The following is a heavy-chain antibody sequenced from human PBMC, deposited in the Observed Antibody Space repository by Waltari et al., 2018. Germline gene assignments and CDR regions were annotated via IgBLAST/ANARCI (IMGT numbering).Heavy chain of an antibody. CDR3: ALDRGALWMDV. V-gene: IGHV1-46*01. CDR1: EYTFTSSY. Sequence: QVQLVQSGAEVKKPGASVKISCKTSEYTFTSSYIHWVRQAPGQGREWMGIINPSGGSTIYAQKFQGRVTMTRDTSTSTVYMELSSLRSEDTAVYYCALDRGALWMDVWGQGTTVTVSS. J-gene: IGHJ6*02. D-gene: IGHD2-21*01. CDR2: INPSGGST.